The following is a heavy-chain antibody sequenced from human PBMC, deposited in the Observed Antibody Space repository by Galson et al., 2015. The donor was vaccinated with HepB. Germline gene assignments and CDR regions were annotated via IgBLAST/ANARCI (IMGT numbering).Heavy chain of an antibody. Sequence: SLRLSCAASGFIFSDYWMTWVRQAPGKGLEWVASIKEDGGDQYYVDSVKGRFTISRDNAKRSLFLQMDSLTADDTAIYFCAKEIGIGAFFQYWGQGILVTVSS. CDR2: IKEDGGDQ. CDR3: AKEIGIGAFFQY. D-gene: IGHD2-21*01. J-gene: IGHJ4*02. CDR1: GFIFSDYW. V-gene: IGHV3-7*03.